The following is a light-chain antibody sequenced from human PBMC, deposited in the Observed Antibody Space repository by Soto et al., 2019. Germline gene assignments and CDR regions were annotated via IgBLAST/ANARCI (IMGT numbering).Light chain of an antibody. CDR1: SSNVGTNT. CDR3: AAWDDSLNGVV. CDR2: GNN. V-gene: IGLV1-44*01. Sequence: QSVLTQAPSASGTPGQRVLISCSGSSSNVGTNTVNWYQQLPGTAPRLLVYGNNQRPSGVPDRFSGSKSGTSASLAISGLQSEDEADYYCAAWDDSLNGVVFGGGTKLTVL. J-gene: IGLJ2*01.